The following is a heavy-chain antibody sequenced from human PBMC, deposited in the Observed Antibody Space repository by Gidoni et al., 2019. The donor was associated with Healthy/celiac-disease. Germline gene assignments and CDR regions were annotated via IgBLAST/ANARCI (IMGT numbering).Heavy chain of an antibody. J-gene: IGHJ2*01. CDR2: IVVGSGNT. CDR1: GFTVTSSA. CDR3: AADRYGDYARYFDL. D-gene: IGHD4-17*01. Sequence: QMQLVQSGPEVKKPVTSVKVSCKASGFTVTSSAVQWVRQARGQRLEWIGWIVVGSGNTNYAQKFQERVNITRDMSTSTGYMELSSLRSEDTAVYYCAADRYGDYARYFDLWGRGTLVTVSS. V-gene: IGHV1-58*01.